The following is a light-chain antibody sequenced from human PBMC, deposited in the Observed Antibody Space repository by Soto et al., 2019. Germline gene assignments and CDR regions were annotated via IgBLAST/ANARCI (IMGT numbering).Light chain of an antibody. CDR3: QKFSAVPT. CDR1: QAIYNY. J-gene: IGKJ4*01. V-gene: IGKV1-27*01. Sequence: DIQMTQSPSSLSASVGDRVTITCRASQAIYNYLAWSQQKPGKVPTLLISAASTLQSGVPSRFSGSGSGTDFTLTISSLQPEDVATYYCQKFSAVPTFGGGTKVEI. CDR2: AAS.